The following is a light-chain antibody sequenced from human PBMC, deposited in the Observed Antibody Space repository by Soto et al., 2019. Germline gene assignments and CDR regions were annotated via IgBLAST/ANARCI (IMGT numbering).Light chain of an antibody. J-gene: IGKJ1*01. V-gene: IGKV1-9*01. CDR1: QGISSY. CDR3: QQLDNYPRT. Sequence: DIQLTQSPSFLSASVGDRVTITCRASQGISSYLAWYQQKPGKAPKLLIYTASTLQSGVPSRFSGSGSGTEFTLTISSLQPEDFATYYCQQLDNYPRTFGQGTRWIS. CDR2: TAS.